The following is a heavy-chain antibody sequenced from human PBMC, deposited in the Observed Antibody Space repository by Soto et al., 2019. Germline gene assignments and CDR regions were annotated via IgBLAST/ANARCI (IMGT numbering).Heavy chain of an antibody. V-gene: IGHV1-3*01. CDR3: ARDLGSAFDAFDS. Sequence: ASVKVSCKASGYTFTSYAMHWVRQAPGQRLEWMGWINAGNGNTKYSQKFQGRVTITRDTSASTAYMELSSLRSEDTAVYYCARDLGSAFDAFDSWGQGTMVTVSS. CDR1: GYTFTSYA. CDR2: INAGNGNT. J-gene: IGHJ3*02.